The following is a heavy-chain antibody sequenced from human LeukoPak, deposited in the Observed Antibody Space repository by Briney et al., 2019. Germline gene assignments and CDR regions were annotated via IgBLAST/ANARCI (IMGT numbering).Heavy chain of an antibody. J-gene: IGHJ4*02. CDR3: ASPYFDF. CDR1: GGSISSGNYY. V-gene: IGHV4-39*01. Sequence: PSETLSLTCTVSGGSISSGNYYWAWTRQPPGKGLEWIGSMYYSGSTYYNPSLKSRVTISVDTSKNQFSLKLSSVTATDTAVYYCASPYFDFWGQGTLVTVSS. CDR2: MYYSGST.